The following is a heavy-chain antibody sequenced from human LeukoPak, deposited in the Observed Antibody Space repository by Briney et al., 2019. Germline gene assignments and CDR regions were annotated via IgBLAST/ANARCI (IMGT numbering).Heavy chain of an antibody. D-gene: IGHD3/OR15-3a*01. Sequence: GGSLRLSCAGSGFTFSSYAMAWVRQAPGKGLEWVSTISGSSVATYYADSVKGRFTISRDSSKNTLSLQMNSLRAEDTAVYYCARDPSRGLYYFNHWGQGTLVTVSS. V-gene: IGHV3-23*01. J-gene: IGHJ4*02. CDR2: ISGSSVAT. CDR1: GFTFSSYA. CDR3: ARDPSRGLYYFNH.